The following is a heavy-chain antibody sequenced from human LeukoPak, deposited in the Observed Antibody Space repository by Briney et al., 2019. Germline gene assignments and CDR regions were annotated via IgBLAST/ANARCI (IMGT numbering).Heavy chain of an antibody. CDR1: GGFDIYY. CDR2: TTFRGKT. V-gene: IGHV4-34*01. Sequence: SETLSLTCAVYGGFDIYYWTIVRQPPGKGLEWIGETTFRGKTNYNPSLKGRVTISVDRTTQQFPLKLTSVTVEDTAVYYCAGYGGDWYPDSWGQGTLVIVSS. D-gene: IGHD2-21*02. J-gene: IGHJ4*02. CDR3: AGYGGDWYPDS.